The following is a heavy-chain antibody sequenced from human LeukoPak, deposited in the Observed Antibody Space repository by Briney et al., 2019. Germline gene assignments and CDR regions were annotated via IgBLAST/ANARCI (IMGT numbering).Heavy chain of an antibody. CDR2: IIPIFGTA. CDR1: GGTFSSYA. Sequence: SVKVSCKASGGTFSSYAISWVRQAPGQGLEWMGGIIPIFGTANYAQKFQGRVTITADESTSTAYMELSSLRSEDTAVYYCASYIRGFGEPRDDAFDIWGQGTMVTVSS. J-gene: IGHJ3*02. V-gene: IGHV1-69*13. CDR3: ASYIRGFGEPRDDAFDI. D-gene: IGHD3-10*01.